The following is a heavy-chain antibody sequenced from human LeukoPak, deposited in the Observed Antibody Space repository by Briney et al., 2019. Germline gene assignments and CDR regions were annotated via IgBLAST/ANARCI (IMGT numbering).Heavy chain of an antibody. V-gene: IGHV4-30-4*01. J-gene: IGHJ4*01. CDR1: GGSITSGDYS. D-gene: IGHD2-2*01. Sequence: PSETLSLTCTASGGSITSGDYSWSWFRQPPGKGLEWIGYIYYSGSTYFNPSLKSRLTISVDTSKNQFSLKLSSVTAADTAVYYRARTRNTPLYYFYYRGQGTLVTVSS. CDR3: ARTRNTPLYYFYY. CDR2: IYYSGST.